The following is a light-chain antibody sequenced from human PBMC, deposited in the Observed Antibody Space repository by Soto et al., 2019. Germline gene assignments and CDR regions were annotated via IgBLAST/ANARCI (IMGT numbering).Light chain of an antibody. CDR2: AAS. J-gene: IGKJ1*01. CDR1: QSISSY. V-gene: IGKV1-39*01. CDR3: QQSYSTPPWT. Sequence: DIQMTQSPSSLPASVGDRVTITFLASQSISSYLNWYQQKPGKAPKLLIYAASSLQSGVPSRFSGSGSGTDFTLTISSLQPEDFATYYCQQSYSTPPWTFGQGTKVDIK.